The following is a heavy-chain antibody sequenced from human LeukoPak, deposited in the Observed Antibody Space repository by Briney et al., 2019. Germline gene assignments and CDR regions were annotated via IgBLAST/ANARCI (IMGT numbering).Heavy chain of an antibody. Sequence: PSETLSFTCTVSGDFITAYYWSWIRQPPGKGLEWIGYVYYSGSTEYNPSLRSRVTISLDMSKHQFSLNLTSVTAADTAVYYCASNTGTVFDYWGQGALVTVSS. D-gene: IGHD7-27*01. J-gene: IGHJ4*02. CDR2: VYYSGST. CDR1: GDFITAYY. V-gene: IGHV4-59*01. CDR3: ASNTGTVFDY.